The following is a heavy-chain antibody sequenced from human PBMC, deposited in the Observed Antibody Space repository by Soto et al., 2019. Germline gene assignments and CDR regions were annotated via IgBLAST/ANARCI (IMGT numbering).Heavy chain of an antibody. Sequence: QLQLQESGPGLVKPSETLSLTCTVSGGSISSSSYYWVWIRQPPGKGLEWIGNIYYSGSTYYNPSLMSRVTISVDTSKNQFSLNLSSVTAADTAVYYCARQQYGSGSYYDFDYWGQGTLVTVSS. V-gene: IGHV4-39*01. CDR2: IYYSGST. J-gene: IGHJ4*02. D-gene: IGHD3-10*01. CDR1: GGSISSSSYY. CDR3: ARQQYGSGSYYDFDY.